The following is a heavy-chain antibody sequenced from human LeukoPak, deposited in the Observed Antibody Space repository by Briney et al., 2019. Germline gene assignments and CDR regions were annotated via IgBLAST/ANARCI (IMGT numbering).Heavy chain of an antibody. CDR2: ISAYNGNT. D-gene: IGHD3-3*01. V-gene: IGHV1-18*01. Sequence: ASVKVSCKASGYTFTSYGISLVRQAPGQGLEWMGWISAYNGNTNYAQKLQGRVTMTTDTSTSTAYMELRSLRSDDTAVYYCARVNAFGVVINEVYWGQGTLVTVSS. CDR3: ARVNAFGVVINEVY. CDR1: GYTFTSYG. J-gene: IGHJ4*02.